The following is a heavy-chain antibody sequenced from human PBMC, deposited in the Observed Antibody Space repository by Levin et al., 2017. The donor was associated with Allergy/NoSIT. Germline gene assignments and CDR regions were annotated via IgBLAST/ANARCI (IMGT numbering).Heavy chain of an antibody. CDR2: ISHDSVYK. D-gene: IGHD2-15*01. V-gene: IGHV3-30-3*01. J-gene: IGHJ5*02. Sequence: GESLKISCAASGFTFSTYAMHWVRQAPGQGLQWVTVISHDSVYKYYADSVKGRFTISRDNSRNTLYLQMNSLRVEDTALYYCARVSPATRNYDTWGQGTLVTVSS. CDR3: ARVSPATRNYDT. CDR1: GFTFSTYA.